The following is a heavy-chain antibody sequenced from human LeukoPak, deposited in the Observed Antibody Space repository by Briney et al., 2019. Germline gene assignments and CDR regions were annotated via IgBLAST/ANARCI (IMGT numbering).Heavy chain of an antibody. Sequence: GASVKVSCKASGYTFTSYDINWVRQAPGQGLEWMGWMNPNSGNTGYAQKFQGRVTMTRNTSISTAYMELSSLRSEDTAVYYCARSQRLGYCSSTSCYWDYYYYMDVWGKGTTVTVSS. D-gene: IGHD2-2*03. CDR3: ARSQRLGYCSSTSCYWDYYYYMDV. CDR2: MNPNSGNT. J-gene: IGHJ6*03. CDR1: GYTFTSYD. V-gene: IGHV1-8*01.